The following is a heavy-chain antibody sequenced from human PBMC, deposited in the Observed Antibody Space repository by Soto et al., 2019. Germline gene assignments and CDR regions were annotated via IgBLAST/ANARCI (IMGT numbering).Heavy chain of an antibody. CDR3: ATGINILVVRRSAMDV. CDR1: GYTLTELS. V-gene: IGHV1-24*01. CDR2: FDPEDGET. D-gene: IGHD2-2*01. J-gene: IGHJ6*04. Sequence: ASGKVSCKVSGYTLTELSMHWVRQAPGKGLEWMGGFDPEDGETIYAQKFQGRVTMTEDTSTDTAYMELSSLRSEDTAVYYCATGINILVVRRSAMDVWGKGTTVTVSS.